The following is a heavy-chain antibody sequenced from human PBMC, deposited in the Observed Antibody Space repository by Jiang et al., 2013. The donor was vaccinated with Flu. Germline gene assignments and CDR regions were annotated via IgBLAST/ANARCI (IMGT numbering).Heavy chain of an antibody. CDR3: ARHLSYDVLTGNGGFYFDY. CDR2: IYYSGST. J-gene: IGHJ4*02. CDR1: GDSISRYY. D-gene: IGHD3-9*01. Sequence: GPGLVKPSETLSLTCTVSGDSISRYYWNWIRQTPGKGLEWIGDIYYSGSTNYNPSLKSRVTISVDTSRNQFSLRLKSVTAADTAVYYCARHLSYDVLTGNGGFYFDYWGQGILVTVSS. V-gene: IGHV4-59*08.